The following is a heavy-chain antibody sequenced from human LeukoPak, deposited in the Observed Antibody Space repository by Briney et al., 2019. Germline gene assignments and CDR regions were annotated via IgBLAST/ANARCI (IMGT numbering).Heavy chain of an antibody. CDR1: GYTFTGYY. V-gene: IGHV1-18*04. Sequence: GASVKVSCKASGYTFTGYYMHWVRQAPGQGLEWMGWISSYNDNTNYAQKLQGRVTMTTDTSTSTAYMELRSLRSDDTAVYYCARDGRHRYYYDSSGFYGSWFDPWGQGTLVTVSS. D-gene: IGHD3-22*01. CDR3: ARDGRHRYYYDSSGFYGSWFDP. CDR2: ISSYNDNT. J-gene: IGHJ5*02.